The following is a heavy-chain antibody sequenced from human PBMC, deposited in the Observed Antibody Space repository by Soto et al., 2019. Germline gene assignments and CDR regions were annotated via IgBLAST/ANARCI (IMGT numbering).Heavy chain of an antibody. Sequence: ASETLSLTCTVSGGSISSGDYYWNWIRQPPGKGLEWIGYIHYSGSTYYNPSLKSRVTTLVDTSKNQFSLKLSSMTAADTAVYYCARLYSAKVFDYWGQGTLVTVSS. CDR3: ARLYSAKVFDY. V-gene: IGHV4-30-4*01. D-gene: IGHD2-15*01. CDR2: IHYSGST. CDR1: GGSISSGDYY. J-gene: IGHJ4*02.